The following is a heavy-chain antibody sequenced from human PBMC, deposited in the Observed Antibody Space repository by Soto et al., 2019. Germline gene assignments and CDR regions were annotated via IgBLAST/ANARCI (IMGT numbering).Heavy chain of an antibody. D-gene: IGHD4-17*01. CDR3: ASTLHGALDY. V-gene: IGHV4-31*03. CDR2: IYYSGST. CDR1: GGSISSFFYY. J-gene: IGHJ4*02. Sequence: SDTLSLTCTVYGGSISSFFYYWSWIRQHPGKGLEWIGYIYYSGSTYYNPSLKSRVTISVDTSKNQFSLKLSSVTAADTAVYYCASTLHGALDYWGQGTLVTVSS.